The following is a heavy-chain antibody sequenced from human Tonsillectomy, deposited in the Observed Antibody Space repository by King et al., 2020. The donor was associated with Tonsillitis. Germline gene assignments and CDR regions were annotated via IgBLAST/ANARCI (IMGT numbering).Heavy chain of an antibody. CDR2: ISFDGSNT. V-gene: IGHV3-30*18. J-gene: IGHJ4*02. D-gene: IGHD6-13*01. CDR3: AKFLTPGYMNSDNYFDF. Sequence: VQLVESGGGVVQPGRSLRLSCAASGFTFSNYGMHWVRQAPGKGLEWVAVISFDGSNTYYADSVKGRFTISRDNSKNTLYLQMNSLRTEDTAVFYCAKFLTPGYMNSDNYFDFWGLGTLVTISS. CDR1: GFTFSNYG.